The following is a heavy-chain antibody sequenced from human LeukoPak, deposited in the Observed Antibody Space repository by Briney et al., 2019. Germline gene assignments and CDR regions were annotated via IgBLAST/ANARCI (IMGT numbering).Heavy chain of an antibody. D-gene: IGHD1-26*01. Sequence: ASVKVSCKVSGYTLTELSMHWVRQAPGKGLEWMGGFDPEDGETIYAQKFQGRVTMTEDTSTDTAYMELSSLRSEDTAVYYCATGGATSSAFDIWGQGTKVTGSS. CDR3: ATGGATSSAFDI. J-gene: IGHJ3*02. CDR1: GYTLTELS. V-gene: IGHV1-24*01. CDR2: FDPEDGET.